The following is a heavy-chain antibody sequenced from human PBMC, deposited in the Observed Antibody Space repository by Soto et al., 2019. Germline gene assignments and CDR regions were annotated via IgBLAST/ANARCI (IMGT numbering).Heavy chain of an antibody. CDR3: AGEYCSSTSCYEFDY. CDR1: GYTFTSYG. J-gene: IGHJ4*02. Sequence: ASVKVSCKASGYTFTSYGISWVRQAPGQGLEWMGWISAYNGNTNYAQKLQGRVTMTTDTSTSTAYMELRSLRSDDTAVYYCAGEYCSSTSCYEFDYWGQGTLVTVSS. V-gene: IGHV1-18*04. CDR2: ISAYNGNT. D-gene: IGHD2-2*01.